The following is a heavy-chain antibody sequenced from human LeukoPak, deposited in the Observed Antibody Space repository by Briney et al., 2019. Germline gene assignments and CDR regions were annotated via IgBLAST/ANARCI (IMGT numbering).Heavy chain of an antibody. CDR1: GFTFSSYW. Sequence: GGSLRLSCAASGFTFSSYWMSWVRQAPGKGLEWVANIRQDGSEKNYVDSVKGRFTISRDNAKNSLYLQMNTLRVEDTAVYYCARGYGNYGYWGQGTLVTVSS. CDR2: IRQDGSEK. CDR3: ARGYGNYGY. V-gene: IGHV3-7*01. D-gene: IGHD4-17*01. J-gene: IGHJ4*02.